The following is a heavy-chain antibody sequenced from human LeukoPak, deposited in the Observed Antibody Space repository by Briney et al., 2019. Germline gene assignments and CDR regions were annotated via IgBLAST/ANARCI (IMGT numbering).Heavy chain of an antibody. D-gene: IGHD3-9*01. J-gene: IGHJ4*02. CDR2: IYYSGST. CDR3: ARTERDILTGYFFDY. V-gene: IGHV4-59*01. Sequence: PSETLSLTCTVSGGSISSYYWSWIRQPPGKGLEWIGYIYYSGSTNYNPSLKSRVTISVDTSKNQFSLKLSSVTAADTAVYYCARTERDILTGYFFDYWGRGTLVTVSS. CDR1: GGSISSYY.